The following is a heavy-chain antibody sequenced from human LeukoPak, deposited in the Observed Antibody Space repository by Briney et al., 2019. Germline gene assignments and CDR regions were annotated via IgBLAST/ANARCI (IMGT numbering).Heavy chain of an antibody. V-gene: IGHV3-21*01. CDR3: ARDITYDFWSGYYGNDAFDI. CDR2: ISSSSSYI. J-gene: IGHJ3*02. CDR1: GFTFSSCS. Sequence: KTGGSLRLSCAASGFTFSSCSMNWVRQAPGKGLEWVSSISSSSSYIYYADSVKGRFTISRDNAKNSLYLQMNSLRAEDTAVYYCARDITYDFWSGYYGNDAFDIWGQGTMVTVSS. D-gene: IGHD3-3*01.